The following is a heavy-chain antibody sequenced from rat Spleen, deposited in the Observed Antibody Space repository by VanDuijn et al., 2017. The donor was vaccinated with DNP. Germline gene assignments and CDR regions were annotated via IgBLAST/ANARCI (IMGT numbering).Heavy chain of an antibody. Sequence: EVQLVESGGGLVQPGRSLKLSCAASGFTFSDYYMAWVRQAPTKGLEWVAYIGSDAYAPYYGDSVKGRFTISRDNAKSTLYLQINTLRSEDMATYYCIRWNSGHFDYWGQGVMVPVSS. V-gene: IGHV5-22*01. D-gene: IGHD4-3*01. CDR2: IGSDAYAP. CDR3: IRWNSGHFDY. CDR1: GFTFSDYY. J-gene: IGHJ2*01.